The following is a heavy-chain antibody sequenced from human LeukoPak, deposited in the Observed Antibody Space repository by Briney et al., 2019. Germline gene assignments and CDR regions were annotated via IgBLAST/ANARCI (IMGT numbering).Heavy chain of an antibody. CDR1: GFTFSSYS. J-gene: IGHJ4*02. V-gene: IGHV3-23*01. D-gene: IGHD3-10*01. CDR2: ISGSGGST. CDR3: AKVELLWFGELLNGFDY. Sequence: GGSLRLSCAASGFTFSSYSMSWVRQAPGKGLEWVSAISGSGGSTYYADSVKGRFTISRDNSKNTLYLQMNSLRAEDTAVYYCAKVELLWFGELLNGFDYWGQGTLVTVSS.